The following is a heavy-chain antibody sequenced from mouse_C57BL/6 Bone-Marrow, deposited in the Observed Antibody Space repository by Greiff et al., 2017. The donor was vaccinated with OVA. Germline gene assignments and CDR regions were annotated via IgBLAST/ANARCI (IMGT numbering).Heavy chain of an antibody. CDR3: ATYGYPYYFDY. V-gene: IGHV1-55*01. D-gene: IGHD2-2*01. CDR1: GYTFTSYW. CDR2: IYPGSGST. Sequence: QVQLQQPGAELVKPGASVKMSCKASGYTFTSYWITWVKQRPGQGLEWIGDIYPGSGSTNYNEKFKSKATLTVDKSSSTAYMQLSSLTSEDSAVYYCATYGYPYYFDYWGQGTTLTVSS. J-gene: IGHJ2*01.